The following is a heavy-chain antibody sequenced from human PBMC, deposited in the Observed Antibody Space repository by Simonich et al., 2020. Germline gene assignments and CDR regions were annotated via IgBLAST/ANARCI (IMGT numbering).Heavy chain of an antibody. D-gene: IGHD1-1*01. J-gene: IGHJ3*02. Sequence: QVQLVQSGAEVKKPGASVKVSCKASGYTFTSYGISWVRQAPGQGLEWMGGLSAYYGTTNYGQKLQGRVTMTTDTATSTAYMELRGLRSDDTAVYYCARSTTGTTAFDIWGQGTMVTVSS. CDR2: LSAYYGTT. CDR3: ARSTTGTTAFDI. CDR1: GYTFTSYG. V-gene: IGHV1-18*01.